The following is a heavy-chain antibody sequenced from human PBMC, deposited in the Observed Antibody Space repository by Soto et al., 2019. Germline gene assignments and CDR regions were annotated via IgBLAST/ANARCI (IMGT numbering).Heavy chain of an antibody. D-gene: IGHD4-17*01. CDR2: ISSTGATR. Sequence: VGSLRLSCAASGFTFSDYYMSWIRQAPGKGLEWVSYISSTGATRYYADSVLGRFSISRDDAKNSLYLHMNSLRAEDTAVYYCATSYGGKGHMAFDFWGQGTMVTVSS. J-gene: IGHJ3*01. CDR3: ATSYGGKGHMAFDF. CDR1: GFTFSDYY. V-gene: IGHV3-11*01.